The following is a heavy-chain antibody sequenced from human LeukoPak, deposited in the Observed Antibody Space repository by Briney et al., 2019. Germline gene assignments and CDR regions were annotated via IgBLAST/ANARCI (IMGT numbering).Heavy chain of an antibody. CDR1: GCSFSYYY. CDR2: ISSSSSYT. V-gene: IGHV3-11*03. D-gene: IGHD6-13*01. J-gene: IGHJ4*02. CDR3: ATPRIAGKYYFDY. Sequence: GWSLRPSCAAAGCSFSYYYMCWIRQPPGKGLGWGSYISSSSSYTNYPYSVKGRFTISSDNAKTSLYLQMSSLRSEATVFYCCATPRIAGKYYFDYWGQGTLVTVSS.